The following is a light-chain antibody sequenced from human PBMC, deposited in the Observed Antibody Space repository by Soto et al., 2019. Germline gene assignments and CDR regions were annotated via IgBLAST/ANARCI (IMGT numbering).Light chain of an antibody. CDR2: AAS. Sequence: DIQMTQSPSSLSASVGDRVTITCRASQSVSSYLNWHQQKPGKAPNLLIYAASSLQSGVPSRFSASGSGTDFTLTISSLQPEDFATYFCQQSYSIPQTFGQGTKLEIK. V-gene: IGKV1-39*01. CDR1: QSVSSY. CDR3: QQSYSIPQT. J-gene: IGKJ2*01.